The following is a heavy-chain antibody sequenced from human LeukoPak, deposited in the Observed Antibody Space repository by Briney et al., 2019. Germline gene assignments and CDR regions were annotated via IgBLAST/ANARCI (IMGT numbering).Heavy chain of an antibody. CDR1: GGSISSGSYY. D-gene: IGHD4-11*01. CDR3: ARMTSGYYFDY. Sequence: PSETLSLTCTVSGGSISSGSYYWNWIRQPAGKGLEWIGRIYTSGSTNYNPSLKSRVTISVDTSKNQFSLKLSSVTAADTAVYYCARMTSGYYFDYWGQGTLVTVSS. V-gene: IGHV4-61*02. J-gene: IGHJ4*02. CDR2: IYTSGST.